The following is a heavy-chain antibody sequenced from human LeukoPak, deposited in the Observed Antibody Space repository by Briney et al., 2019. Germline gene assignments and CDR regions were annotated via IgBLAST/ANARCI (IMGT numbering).Heavy chain of an antibody. CDR3: ARDVGWDSSLVTTTRSDY. CDR2: IKQDGSVK. D-gene: IGHD1-1*01. V-gene: IGHV3-7*01. CDR1: GFTFSSYW. J-gene: IGHJ4*02. Sequence: GGSLRLSCAASGFTFSSYWMSWVRQAPGKGLEWLANIKQDGSVKYYVDSVKGRFTISRDNARNSLLLQMNSLRADDTAVHYCARDVGWDSSLVTTTRSDYWGQGTLVTVSS.